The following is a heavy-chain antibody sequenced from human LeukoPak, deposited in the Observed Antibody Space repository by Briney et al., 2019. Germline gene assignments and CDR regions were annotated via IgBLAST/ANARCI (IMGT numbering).Heavy chain of an antibody. CDR1: GYTFTGYY. J-gene: IGHJ6*03. CDR3: ARDSIGIQLFYYYYYMDV. V-gene: IGHV1-2*02. D-gene: IGHD5-18*01. Sequence: ASVKVSCKASGYTFTGYYMHWVRQAPGQGLEWMGWINPNSGGTNYAQKFQGRVTMTRDTSISTAYMELSRLRSDDTAVYYCARDSIGIQLFYYYYYMDVWGKGTTVTVSS. CDR2: INPNSGGT.